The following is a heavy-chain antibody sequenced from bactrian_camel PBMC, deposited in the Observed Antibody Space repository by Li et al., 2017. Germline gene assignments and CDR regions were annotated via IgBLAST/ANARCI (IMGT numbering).Heavy chain of an antibody. Sequence: SGGGSVQAGESLRLSCTANGFTFDETEMHWFRQAPGKEREGVAIIDSDGSTGYEDSVKGRFTISRDNAKNTIYLQMNDLQPDDSAVYYCAAEVFPCKSYSDYAEHWGQGTQVTV. D-gene: IGHD4*01. CDR2: IIDSDGST. CDR1: GFTFDETE. J-gene: IGHJ4*01. CDR3: AAEVFPCKSYSDYAEH. V-gene: IGHV3S63*01.